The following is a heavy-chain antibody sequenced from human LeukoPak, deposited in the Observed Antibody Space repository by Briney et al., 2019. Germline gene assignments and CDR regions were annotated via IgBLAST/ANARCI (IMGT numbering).Heavy chain of an antibody. CDR3: ARHVYGEGMVV. V-gene: IGHV4-59*08. CDR1: GGSLNGYY. CDR2: IHSSEGT. J-gene: IGHJ6*04. D-gene: IGHD4-17*01. Sequence: PSETLSLTCTVSGGSLNGYYWGRIRQPPGKGLECIAYIHSSEGTAHNASLKSRLTISLDTSKNQFSLTLSSVTAADTAVYYCARHVYGEGMVVWGKGTTVTVSS.